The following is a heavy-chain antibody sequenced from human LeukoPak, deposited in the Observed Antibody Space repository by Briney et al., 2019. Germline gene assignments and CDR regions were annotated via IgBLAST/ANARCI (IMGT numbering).Heavy chain of an antibody. CDR1: GGSISSGSYY. CDR3: ARQDYGDYSADY. V-gene: IGHV4-39*01. Sequence: SETLSLTCTVSGGSISSGSYYWGWIRQPPGKGLEWIRTIYYSGSTYYNASLKSRVTISVDTSKNQFSLRLRSVTAADTAIYYCARQDYGDYSADYWGLGTLVTVSS. D-gene: IGHD4-17*01. J-gene: IGHJ4*02. CDR2: IYYSGST.